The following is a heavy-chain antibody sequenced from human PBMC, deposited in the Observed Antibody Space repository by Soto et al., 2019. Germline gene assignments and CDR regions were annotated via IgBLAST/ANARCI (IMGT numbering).Heavy chain of an antibody. Sequence: ASVKVSCKASGYTFTSYDINWVRQATGQGLEWMGWMNPNSGNTGYAQKFQGRVTMTRNTSISTAYMELSSLRSEDTAVYYCARTPTEFVVGAARARMPDYWGQGTLVTVSS. J-gene: IGHJ4*02. D-gene: IGHD2-15*01. V-gene: IGHV1-8*01. CDR3: ARTPTEFVVGAARARMPDY. CDR1: GYTFTSYD. CDR2: MNPNSGNT.